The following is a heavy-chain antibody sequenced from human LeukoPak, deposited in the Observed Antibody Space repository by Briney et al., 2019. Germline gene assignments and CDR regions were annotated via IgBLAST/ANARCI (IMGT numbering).Heavy chain of an antibody. D-gene: IGHD2-2*01. Sequence: SETLSLTCAVYGGTFSGYYWSWIRQPPGKGLEWIREINHSGSTNYNPSLKSRVTISVDTSKNQFSLKLSSVTAADTAVYYCARTVVVPAATWYNWFDPWGQGTLVTVSS. CDR2: INHSGST. V-gene: IGHV4-34*08. CDR1: GGTFSGYY. CDR3: ARTVVVPAATWYNWFDP. J-gene: IGHJ5*02.